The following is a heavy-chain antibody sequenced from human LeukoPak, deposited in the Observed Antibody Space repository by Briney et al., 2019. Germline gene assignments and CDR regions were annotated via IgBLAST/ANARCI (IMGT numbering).Heavy chain of an antibody. J-gene: IGHJ4*02. CDR1: GVSISSFY. CDR3: ARVGWELWKERFDY. CDR2: IYHTGST. Sequence: PSETLSLTCTVSGVSISSFYWSWIRQPPGKGLEWIGYIYHTGSTNYNPSLKSRVTISVDTSKNQFSLKLSSVTAADTAVYYCARVGWELWKERFDYWGQGTLVTVSS. D-gene: IGHD1-26*01. V-gene: IGHV4-59*01.